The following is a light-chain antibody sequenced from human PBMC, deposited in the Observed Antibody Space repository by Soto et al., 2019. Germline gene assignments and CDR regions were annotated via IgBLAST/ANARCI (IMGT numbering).Light chain of an antibody. Sequence: QSVLTQPASVSGSPGQSITISCTGTTSDVGTYNFVSWYQQHPGKAPKLMIYEGSKRPSGVANRSAGSKSGNTASLTISGLQAEDEAAYYCCSYAGSSTLVVFGGGTKLTVL. CDR1: TSDVGTYNF. CDR3: CSYAGSSTLVV. J-gene: IGLJ2*01. V-gene: IGLV2-23*01. CDR2: EGS.